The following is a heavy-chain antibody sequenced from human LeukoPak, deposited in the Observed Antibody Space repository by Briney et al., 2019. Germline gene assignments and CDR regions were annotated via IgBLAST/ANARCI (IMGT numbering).Heavy chain of an antibody. Sequence: SETLSLTCTVSGGSISSSSYYWSWIRQPPGKGLEWIGYIYYSGSTNYNPSLKSRVTISVDTSKNQFSLKLSSVTAADTAVYYCARHTYDFWRHPSGFDYWGQGTLVTVSS. D-gene: IGHD3-3*01. V-gene: IGHV4-61*05. J-gene: IGHJ4*02. CDR3: ARHTYDFWRHPSGFDY. CDR2: IYYSGST. CDR1: GGSISSSSYY.